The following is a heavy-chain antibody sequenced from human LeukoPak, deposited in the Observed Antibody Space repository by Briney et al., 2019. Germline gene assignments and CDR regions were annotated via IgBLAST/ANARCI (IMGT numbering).Heavy chain of an antibody. CDR3: ARWMSEWNSVNYYYYYYMDV. V-gene: IGHV4-59*01. CDR2: VYDSGST. D-gene: IGHD1-7*01. J-gene: IGHJ6*03. CDR1: GGSISSYH. Sequence: PSETLSLTCTVSGGSISSYHWSWIRQPPGRGLEWIGCVYDSGSTNYNPALKSRGTISSDTSKNQLSLNLTSVTAADTAVYYCARWMSEWNSVNYYYYYYMDVWGKGTTVTVSS.